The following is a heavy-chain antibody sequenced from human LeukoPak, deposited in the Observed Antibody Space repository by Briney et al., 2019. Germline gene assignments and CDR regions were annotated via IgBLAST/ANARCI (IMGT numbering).Heavy chain of an antibody. D-gene: IGHD2-15*01. Sequence: ASVKVSCKTSGYTFTGYYMHWVRQAPGQGLEWMGWINPNSGGATYAQKFQGRVTLATDTSISTAYMELRSLRSADTAVYYCAIPQGDCSGIGCQPAYDFDYWGQGTLVTVSS. J-gene: IGHJ4*02. V-gene: IGHV1-2*02. CDR3: AIPQGDCSGIGCQPAYDFDY. CDR2: INPNSGGA. CDR1: GYTFTGYY.